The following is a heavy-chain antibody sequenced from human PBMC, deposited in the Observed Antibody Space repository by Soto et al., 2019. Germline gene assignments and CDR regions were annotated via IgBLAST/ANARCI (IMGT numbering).Heavy chain of an antibody. CDR2: IDGVGTGT. J-gene: IGHJ4*02. Sequence: EVQLVQSGGGSVQNGGSLRLSCAASGFTFTNYWMHWVRQVPGKGLVWVSRIDGVGTGTSYSDSVSGRFTISRDNAKNTLYLQMNSLRAEDTAVYYCTTVFEYLGQGTLVTVSS. CDR3: TTVFEY. V-gene: IGHV3-74*01. CDR1: GFTFTNYW.